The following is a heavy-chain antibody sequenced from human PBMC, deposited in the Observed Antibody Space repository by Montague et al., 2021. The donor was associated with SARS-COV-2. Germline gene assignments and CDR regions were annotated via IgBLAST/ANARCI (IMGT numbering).Heavy chain of an antibody. Sequence: SETLSFTCAVYGGSFSGYYWSWIRQPPGKGLEWIGEINHSGSTNYNPSLKSRVTISVDTSKNQFSLKLSSVTAADTAVYYCARTLHDYIWGSYRSPYWFDPWGQGTLVTVSS. CDR2: INHSGST. J-gene: IGHJ5*02. CDR3: ARTLHDYIWGSYRSPYWFDP. D-gene: IGHD3-16*02. CDR1: GGSFSGYY. V-gene: IGHV4-34*01.